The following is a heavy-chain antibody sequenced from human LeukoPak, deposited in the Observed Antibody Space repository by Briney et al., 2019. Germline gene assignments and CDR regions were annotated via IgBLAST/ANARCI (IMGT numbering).Heavy chain of an antibody. CDR3: AKLGRVTVALYHFDY. CDR2: IRHDGTDK. CDR1: GFNFRSYG. J-gene: IGHJ4*02. V-gene: IGHV3-30*02. D-gene: IGHD6-19*01. Sequence: GGSLRLSCAASGFNFRSYGMHWVRQVPGKGLEWVAFIRHDGTDKYYADSVKGRFTISRDNSDETLYLQMSSLRVDDTAVYYCAKLGRVTVALYHFDYWGQGALVTVSS.